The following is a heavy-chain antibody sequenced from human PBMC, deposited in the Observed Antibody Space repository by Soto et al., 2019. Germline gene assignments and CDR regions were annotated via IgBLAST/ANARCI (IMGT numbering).Heavy chain of an antibody. CDR3: AKYHTRIAVAGNLDY. Sequence: GESLKISCAACGFPFDYYSLHWVRQAPGKGLEWVCLISWDGHSTYYADSVKGRFIISRENSKNSLYLQINSLRSENAAIYYCAKYHTRIAVAGNLDYWGQGALVTVSS. V-gene: IGHV3-43*01. CDR1: GFPFDYYS. CDR2: ISWDGHST. D-gene: IGHD6-19*01. J-gene: IGHJ4*02.